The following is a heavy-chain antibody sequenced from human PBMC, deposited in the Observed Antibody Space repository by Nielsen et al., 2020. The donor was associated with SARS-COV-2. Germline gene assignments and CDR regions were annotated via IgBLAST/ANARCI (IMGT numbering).Heavy chain of an antibody. CDR2: ISGSGGST. Sequence: GESRKISCAASGFSFSRYAMSWVRQAPGKGLEWVSAISGSGGSTYYADSVKGRFTISIDNSKNTLYLQMNSLRAEDTAVYDCAKLDGSYYSIDYWGQGTLVTVSS. CDR1: GFSFSRYA. V-gene: IGHV3-23*01. J-gene: IGHJ4*02. D-gene: IGHD1-26*01. CDR3: AKLDGSYYSIDY.